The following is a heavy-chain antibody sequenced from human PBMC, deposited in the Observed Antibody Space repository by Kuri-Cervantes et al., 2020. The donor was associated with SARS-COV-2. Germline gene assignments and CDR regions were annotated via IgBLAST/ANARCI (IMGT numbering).Heavy chain of an antibody. CDR1: GFTFSSYA. CDR2: ISGSGSTI. D-gene: IGHD1-26*01. V-gene: IGHV3-48*04. J-gene: IGHJ4*02. Sequence: GESLKISCAASGFTFSSYAMSWVRQAPGKGLEWVSAISGSGSTIYYADSVKGRFTISRDNAKNSLYLQMNSLRAEDTAVYYCARDGVGATSSFDYWGQGTLVTVSS. CDR3: ARDGVGATSSFDY.